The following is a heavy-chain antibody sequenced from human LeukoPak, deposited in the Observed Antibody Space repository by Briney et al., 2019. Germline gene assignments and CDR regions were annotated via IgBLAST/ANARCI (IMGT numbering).Heavy chain of an antibody. CDR1: GFTFSSYA. V-gene: IGHV3-30-3*01. J-gene: IGHJ3*02. Sequence: GGSLRLSCAASGFTFSSYAMHWVRQAPGKGLEWVAVISYDGSNKYYADSVKGRFTISRDNSKNTLYLQMNSLRAEDTAVYYCARALYDFWSSLRAHDAFDIWGQGTMVTVSS. CDR3: ARALYDFWSSLRAHDAFDI. CDR2: ISYDGSNK. D-gene: IGHD3-3*01.